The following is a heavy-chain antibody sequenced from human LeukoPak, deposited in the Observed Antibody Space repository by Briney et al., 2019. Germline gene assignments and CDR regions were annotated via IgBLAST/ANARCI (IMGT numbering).Heavy chain of an antibody. CDR2: IKQDGSEK. V-gene: IGHV3-7*03. J-gene: IGHJ6*04. D-gene: IGHD2-2*01. CDR3: ARINVVVPAATRNYYYYYGMDV. CDR1: GFTFSSYW. Sequence: GGSLRLSCAASGFTFSSYWMSWVRQAPGKGLEWVANIKQDGSEKYYVDSVKGRFTISRDNAKNSLYLQTNSLRAEDTAVYYCARINVVVPAATRNYYYYYGMDVWGKGTTVTVSS.